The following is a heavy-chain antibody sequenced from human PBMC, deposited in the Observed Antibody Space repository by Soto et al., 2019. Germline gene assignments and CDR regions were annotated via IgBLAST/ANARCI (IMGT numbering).Heavy chain of an antibody. J-gene: IGHJ3*01. CDR3: ARGCGGDCLGAFDV. D-gene: IGHD2-21*02. CDR2: IGTAADT. CDR1: GFTFSNYD. V-gene: IGHV3-13*01. Sequence: EVQLVESGGGLVQPGGSLRLSCEASGFTFSNYDMYWVRQITGKGLEWVSAIGTAADTYYPGSVKGRFTISRENAKNSLYLQMDSLRAGDTAVYYCARGCGGDCLGAFDVWGQGTNVTVSS.